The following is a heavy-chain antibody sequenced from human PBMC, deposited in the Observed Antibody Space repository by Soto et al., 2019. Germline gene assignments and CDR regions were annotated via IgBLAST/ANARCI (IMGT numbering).Heavy chain of an antibody. CDR2: INAGNGNT. CDR3: ARGITLPTPLYY. CDR1: GYTFTSYA. J-gene: IGHJ4*02. Sequence: QVQLVQSGAEEKKPGASVKVSCKASGYTFTSYAMHWVRQAPGQRLEWMGWINAGNGNTKYSQKFQGRVTITRDTSASTSYMELSSLRSEDTAVYYCARGITLPTPLYYWGQGTLVTFSS. V-gene: IGHV1-3*05. D-gene: IGHD1-20*01.